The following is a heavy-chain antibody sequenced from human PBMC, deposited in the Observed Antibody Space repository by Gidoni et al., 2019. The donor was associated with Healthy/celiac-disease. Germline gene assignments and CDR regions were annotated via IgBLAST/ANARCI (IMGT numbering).Heavy chain of an antibody. D-gene: IGHD3-22*01. CDR3: AKDAYYYDSSGYYLLFDY. Sequence: EVQLLESGGGLVQPGGSLRLSCAASGFTLSSHARSWVRQATGKGLEWVSAISGSGGSTYYADSVKGRFTISRDNSKNTLYLQMNSLRAEDTAVYYCAKDAYYYDSSGYYLLFDYWGQGTLVTVSS. J-gene: IGHJ4*02. CDR1: GFTLSSHA. V-gene: IGHV3-23*01. CDR2: ISGSGGST.